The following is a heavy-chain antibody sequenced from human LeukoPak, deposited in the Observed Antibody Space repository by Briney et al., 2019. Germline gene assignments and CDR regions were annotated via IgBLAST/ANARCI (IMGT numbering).Heavy chain of an antibody. J-gene: IGHJ4*02. CDR3: ARGAGRWLQSGFDY. D-gene: IGHD5-24*01. Sequence: SRTLSLTCTVSGGSISSGDYYWSWISQPPGKGLEWIGCIYYSGSTYYNPSLKSRVTISVDTSKNQFSLKLSSVTAADTALYYCARGAGRWLQSGFDYWGQGTLVTVSS. CDR1: GGSISSGDYY. CDR2: IYYSGST. V-gene: IGHV4-30-4*01.